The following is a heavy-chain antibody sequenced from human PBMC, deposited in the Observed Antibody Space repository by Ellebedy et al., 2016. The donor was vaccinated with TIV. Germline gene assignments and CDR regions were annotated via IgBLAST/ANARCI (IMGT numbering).Heavy chain of an antibody. J-gene: IGHJ4*02. CDR3: AREGVAGMFYFDF. D-gene: IGHD6-19*01. V-gene: IGHV1-2*04. CDR2: INPNSGGT. Sequence: AASVKVSCKASGYTFTGYDMHWVRQAPGQGLEWMGWINPNSGGTNYAQKFQGWVTMTRDTSITTAYMELSRLRSDDTAVYYCAREGVAGMFYFDFWGQGTLVTVSS. CDR1: GYTFTGYD.